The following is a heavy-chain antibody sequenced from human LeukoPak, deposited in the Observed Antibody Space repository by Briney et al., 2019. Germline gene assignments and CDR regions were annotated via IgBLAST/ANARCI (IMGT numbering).Heavy chain of an antibody. CDR2: IYPGDSVT. J-gene: IGHJ4*02. CDR1: GYTFTSYW. Sequence: GESLQISCKGTGYTFTSYWIGWVRPMPGEGLEWMGIIYPGDSVTRYSPSFQGQVTISADKSISTAYLQWSSLKASDTAMYYCARRGDGYNLNFDYWGQGTLVTVSS. D-gene: IGHD5-24*01. V-gene: IGHV5-51*01. CDR3: ARRGDGYNLNFDY.